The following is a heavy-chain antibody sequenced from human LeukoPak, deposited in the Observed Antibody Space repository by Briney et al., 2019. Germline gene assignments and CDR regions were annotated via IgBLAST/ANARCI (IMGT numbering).Heavy chain of an antibody. J-gene: IGHJ4*02. CDR3: ARDGIVGATRLDY. V-gene: IGHV3-21*01. CDR1: GFTFSSYS. D-gene: IGHD1-26*01. Sequence: PGGSLRLSCAASGFTFSSYSMNWVRQAPGKGLEWVSSISSSSSYIYYADSVKGRFTISRDNAKNSLYLQMNSLRAEETDVYYCARDGIVGATRLDYWGQGTLVSVSS. CDR2: ISSSSSYI.